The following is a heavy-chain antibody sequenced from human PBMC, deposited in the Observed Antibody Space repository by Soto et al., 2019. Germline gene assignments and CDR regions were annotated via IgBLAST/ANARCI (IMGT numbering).Heavy chain of an antibody. CDR1: GYTFTNFG. J-gene: IGHJ4*02. CDR3: ARGGTPLDY. V-gene: IGHV1-18*01. CDR2: ISAYNGNT. Sequence: QVQLVQSGAEVKKPGASVKVSCKASGYTFTNFGISWVRQAPGQGLEWMGWISAYNGNTNYAQNFQGRVTMTTATTTSTVYLGLRSLRDADTAVYSCARGGTPLDYWGQGTLVTVSS. D-gene: IGHD3-16*01.